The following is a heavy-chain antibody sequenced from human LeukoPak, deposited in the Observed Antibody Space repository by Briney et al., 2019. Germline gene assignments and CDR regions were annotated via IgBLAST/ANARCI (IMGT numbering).Heavy chain of an antibody. CDR3: AKDISFDIAVASGVDAYYFDY. CDR1: GFTFDDYA. CDR2: ISWNSGSI. Sequence: PGRSLRLSCAASGFTFDDYAMHWVRHAPGKGLEWVSGISWNSGSIGYADSVKGRFTISRDNAKNSLYLQMNSLRAEDTALYYCAKDISFDIAVASGVDAYYFDYWGQGTLVTVSS. D-gene: IGHD6-19*01. V-gene: IGHV3-9*01. J-gene: IGHJ4*02.